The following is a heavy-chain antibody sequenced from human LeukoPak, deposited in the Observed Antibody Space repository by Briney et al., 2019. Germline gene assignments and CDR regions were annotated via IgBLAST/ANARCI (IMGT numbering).Heavy chain of an antibody. CDR2: INPSGGST. Sequence: ASVKVSCKASGYTFTSYYMHWVRQAPGQGLEWMGIINPSGGSTSYAQKFQGRVTMTTDTSTSTAYMELRSLRSDDTAVYYCARIGGVPAAIFDPWGQGTLVTVSS. CDR1: GYTFTSYY. D-gene: IGHD2-2*01. J-gene: IGHJ5*02. CDR3: ARIGGVPAAIFDP. V-gene: IGHV1-46*01.